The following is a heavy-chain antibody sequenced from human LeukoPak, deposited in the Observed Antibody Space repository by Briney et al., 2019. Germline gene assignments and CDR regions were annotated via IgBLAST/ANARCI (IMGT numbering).Heavy chain of an antibody. V-gene: IGHV3-53*01. CDR3: ARDGVGYRYGIFDY. CDR1: GFTVSSNY. D-gene: IGHD5-18*01. J-gene: IGHJ4*02. CDR2: IYSDGST. Sequence: GGSLRLSCAVSGFTVSSNYMTWVRQAPGKGLEWVSVIYSDGSTYYADSVKGRFTISRDNSKNTLYLQMNSLRGEDTAVYYCARDGVGYRYGIFDYWGQGTLVTVSS.